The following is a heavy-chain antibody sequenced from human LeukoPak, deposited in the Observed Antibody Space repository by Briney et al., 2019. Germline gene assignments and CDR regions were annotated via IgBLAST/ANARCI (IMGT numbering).Heavy chain of an antibody. CDR1: GYTFTAYY. Sequence: ASVEVSCRSSGYTFTAYYIHWLRQAPGQGLEWVGWINPKSGGTNYAQKFQGRVTMTRDTSVSTAYMELSRLRSDDSAVYYCARYFTIYYSDSSGYYGNWGQGTLVTVSS. D-gene: IGHD3-22*01. CDR3: ARYFTIYYSDSSGYYGN. CDR2: INPKSGGT. J-gene: IGHJ4*02. V-gene: IGHV1-2*02.